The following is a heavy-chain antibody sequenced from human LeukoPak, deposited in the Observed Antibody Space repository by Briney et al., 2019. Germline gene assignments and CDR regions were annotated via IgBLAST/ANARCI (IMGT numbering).Heavy chain of an antibody. CDR1: GYTFTGYY. Sequence: ASVKVSCKASGYTFTGYYMHWVRQAPGQGLEWMGWINPNSGGTNYAQKFQGRVTMTRDTSISTAYMELSRLRSDDTAVYYCARDTHYYGSGSYFYYYYYYMDVWGKGTTVTISS. J-gene: IGHJ6*03. D-gene: IGHD3-10*01. CDR3: ARDTHYYGSGSYFYYYYYYMDV. V-gene: IGHV1-2*02. CDR2: INPNSGGT.